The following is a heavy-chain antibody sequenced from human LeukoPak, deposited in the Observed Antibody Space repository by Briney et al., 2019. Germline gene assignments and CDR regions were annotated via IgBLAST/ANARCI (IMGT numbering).Heavy chain of an antibody. CDR1: GFTVNSNY. V-gene: IGHV3-53*05. CDR3: AKGLRYYTSGSYWVDY. D-gene: IGHD3-10*01. J-gene: IGHJ4*02. Sequence: GGSLRLSCAASGFTVNSNYMSWFRQAPGQGLEWVSIIYSGGTTHYADSVKGRFTISRDNSKNTLYLQMNSLKTEDTAVYYCAKGLRYYTSGSYWVDYWGQGTLVTVSS. CDR2: IYSGGTT.